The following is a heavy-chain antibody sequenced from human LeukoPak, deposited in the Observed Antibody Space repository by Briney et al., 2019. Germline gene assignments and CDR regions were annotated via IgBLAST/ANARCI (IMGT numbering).Heavy chain of an antibody. Sequence: GGSLRLSCAASGFTFSSYWMHWVRQAPGKGLVWVSRINSDGSSTSYADSVKGRFTISRDNAKNTLYLQMNSLRAEDTAVYYCAREGCGGDCYQILYDAFDIWGQGTMVTVSS. D-gene: IGHD2-21*02. CDR3: AREGCGGDCYQILYDAFDI. J-gene: IGHJ3*02. CDR1: GFTFSSYW. CDR2: INSDGSST. V-gene: IGHV3-74*01.